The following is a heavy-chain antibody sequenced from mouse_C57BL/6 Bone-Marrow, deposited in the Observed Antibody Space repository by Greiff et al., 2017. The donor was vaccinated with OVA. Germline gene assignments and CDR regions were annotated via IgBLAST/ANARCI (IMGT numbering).Heavy chain of an antibody. V-gene: IGHV1-15*01. CDR2: IDPETGGT. J-gene: IGHJ4*01. Sequence: VQLQQSGAELVRPGASVTLSCKASGYTFTDYEMHWVKQTPVHGLEWIGAIDPETGGTAYNQKFKGKAILTADKSSSTAYMELRRLTSEDSAVYYCTQGIYYCAMDYWGRGPSVTVSS. CDR1: GYTFTDYE. CDR3: TQGIYYCAMDY.